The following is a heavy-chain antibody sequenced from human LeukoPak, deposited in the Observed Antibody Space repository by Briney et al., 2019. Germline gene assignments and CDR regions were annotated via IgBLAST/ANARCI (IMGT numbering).Heavy chain of an antibody. CDR1: GGSFSYYY. CDR2: INHSGST. CDR3: ARARYVNSFYAFDI. D-gene: IGHD3-9*01. J-gene: IGHJ3*02. V-gene: IGHV4-34*01. Sequence: SETLSLTCAVYGGSFSYYYWSWIRQPPGKTLEWIGEINHSGSTNYNPSLKSRVTIFGDTSKNQFFLKLSSVTAADTAMYYCARARYVNSFYAFDIWGQGTLVTVSS.